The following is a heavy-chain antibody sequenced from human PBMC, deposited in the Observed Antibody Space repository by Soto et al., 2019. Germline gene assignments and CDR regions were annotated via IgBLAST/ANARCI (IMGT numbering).Heavy chain of an antibody. Sequence: SETLSLTCTVSGVSISSYYWSWIRQPPGKGLEWIGYIYYSGSTNYNPSLKSRVTISVDTSKNQFSLKLSSVTAADTAVYYCARGRIQLRYPFDYWGQGTLVTVSS. V-gene: IGHV4-59*01. J-gene: IGHJ4*02. CDR1: GVSISSYY. D-gene: IGHD5-18*01. CDR2: IYYSGST. CDR3: ARGRIQLRYPFDY.